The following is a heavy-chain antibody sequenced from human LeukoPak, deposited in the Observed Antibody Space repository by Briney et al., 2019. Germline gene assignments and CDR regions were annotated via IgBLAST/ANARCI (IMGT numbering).Heavy chain of an antibody. CDR3: ASGYSSSWYASGIQH. CDR1: GGSISSYY. J-gene: IGHJ1*01. D-gene: IGHD6-13*01. Sequence: SETLSLTCTVSGGSISSYYWSWIRQPPGKGLEWIGEINHSGSTNYNPSLKSRVTISVDTSKNQFSLKLSSVTAADTAVYYCASGYSSSWYASGIQHWGQGTLVTVSS. V-gene: IGHV4-34*01. CDR2: INHSGST.